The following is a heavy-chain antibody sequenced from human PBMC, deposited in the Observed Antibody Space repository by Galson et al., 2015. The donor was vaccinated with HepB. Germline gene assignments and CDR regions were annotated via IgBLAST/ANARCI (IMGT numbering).Heavy chain of an antibody. D-gene: IGHD3-22*01. J-gene: IGHJ6*02. CDR1: GFTFSSYG. Sequence: SLRLSCAASGFTFSSYGMHWVRQAPGKGLEWVAVISYDESNKYYADSVKGRFTISRDNSKNTLYLQMNSLRAEDTAVYYCAKDIKGKTMIVVGSYYYYYGMDVWGQGTTVTVSS. CDR2: ISYDESNK. V-gene: IGHV3-30*18. CDR3: AKDIKGKTMIVVGSYYYYYGMDV.